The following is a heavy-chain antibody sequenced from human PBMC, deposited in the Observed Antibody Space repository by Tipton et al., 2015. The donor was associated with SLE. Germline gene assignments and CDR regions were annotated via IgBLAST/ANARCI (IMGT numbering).Heavy chain of an antibody. Sequence: GLVKPSETLSLTCAVYGGSFSGYYWSWIRQPPGKGLEWIGEINHSGSTNYNPSLKSRVTISVDTSKNQFSLKLSSVSAADTAVYYCARIAASDYYYYYGMDVWGQGTTVTVSS. J-gene: IGHJ6*02. CDR1: GGSFSGYY. D-gene: IGHD6-13*01. V-gene: IGHV4-34*01. CDR2: INHSGST. CDR3: ARIAASDYYYYYGMDV.